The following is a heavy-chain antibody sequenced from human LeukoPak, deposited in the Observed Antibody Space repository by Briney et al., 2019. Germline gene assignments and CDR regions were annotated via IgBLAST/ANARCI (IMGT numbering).Heavy chain of an antibody. D-gene: IGHD6-13*01. V-gene: IGHV3-7*03. J-gene: IGHJ4*02. CDR3: ARHPNSNWDY. Sequence: GGSLRLSCAASGFTFSKYWMSWVRQVPGKGLEWVVNINEGGNEKNYVDSVKGRFTVSRDNVQNSLYLQMNSLRVEDTAVYYCARHPNSNWDYWGQGTLVVVSP. CDR1: GFTFSKYW. CDR2: INEGGNEK.